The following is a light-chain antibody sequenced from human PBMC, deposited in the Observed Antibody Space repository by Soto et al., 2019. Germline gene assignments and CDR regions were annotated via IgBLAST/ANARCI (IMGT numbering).Light chain of an antibody. CDR3: QQYSHYWT. V-gene: IGKV1-5*01. CDR1: QSISSG. Sequence: DIQMTQSPSTLSASVGDRVTITCRASQSISSGLAWYQQKPGKAPKLLIYDASSLESGVPSRFSGSGSGTEITLTIISLQPDDFATYDCQQYSHYWTFGQGTKVDIK. J-gene: IGKJ1*01. CDR2: DAS.